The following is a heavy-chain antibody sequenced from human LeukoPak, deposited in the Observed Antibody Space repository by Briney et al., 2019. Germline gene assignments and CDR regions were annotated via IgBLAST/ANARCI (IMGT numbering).Heavy chain of an antibody. J-gene: IGHJ4*01. Sequence: SETLSLTCAAYGGSFSGHYWSWIRQPPGKGLKWIGEINHSGRINYNPSLKSRVTISVDTSKNQFSLKLSSVTAADTAVYYCARAGSGAAADPFDYWGHGTLVTVSS. V-gene: IGHV4-34*01. CDR2: INHSGRI. CDR1: GGSFSGHY. CDR3: ARAGSGAAADPFDY. D-gene: IGHD3-10*01.